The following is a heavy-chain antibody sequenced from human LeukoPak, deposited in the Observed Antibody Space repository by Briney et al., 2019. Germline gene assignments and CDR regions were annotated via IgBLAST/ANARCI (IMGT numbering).Heavy chain of an antibody. Sequence: SETLSLTCTVSGGSISGFYWSWIRQPPGKGLEWIGYMYYGGSPNYNPSPKSRVITSLDTSKNQFSLKLNSVTTADTAVYYCVTGRYSYGWYDHWGQGILVTVSS. CDR1: GGSISGFY. J-gene: IGHJ5*02. D-gene: IGHD1-26*01. V-gene: IGHV4-59*13. CDR2: MYYGGSP. CDR3: VTGRYSYGWYDH.